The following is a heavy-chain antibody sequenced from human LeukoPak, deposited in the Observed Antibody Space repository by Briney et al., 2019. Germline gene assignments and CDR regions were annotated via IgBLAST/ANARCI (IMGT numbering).Heavy chain of an antibody. CDR3: ARGGYSSSSGFDY. V-gene: IGHV3-21*01. D-gene: IGHD6-6*01. CDR1: GFTFSSYS. J-gene: IGHJ4*02. Sequence: PGGSLRLSCAASGFTFSSYSMNWVRQAPGKGLEWVSSISSSSSYIYYADSVKGRFTISRDNAKNSLYLQMNSLRAEDTAVYYCARGGYSSSSGFDYWGQGTLVTVPS. CDR2: ISSSSSYI.